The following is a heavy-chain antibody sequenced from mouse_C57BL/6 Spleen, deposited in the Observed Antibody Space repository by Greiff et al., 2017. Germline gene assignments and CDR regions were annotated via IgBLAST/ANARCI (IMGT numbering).Heavy chain of an antibody. CDR2: IYPSDSET. Sequence: VQLQQPGAELVRPGSSVKLSCKASGYTFTSYWMDWVKQRPGQGLEWIGNIYPSDSETHYNQKFKDKATLTVDKSSSTAYMQLSSLTSEDSAVYYCARKGYYGNAYWGQGTTLTVSS. J-gene: IGHJ2*01. CDR1: GYTFTSYW. V-gene: IGHV1-61*01. CDR3: ARKGYYGNAY. D-gene: IGHD2-1*01.